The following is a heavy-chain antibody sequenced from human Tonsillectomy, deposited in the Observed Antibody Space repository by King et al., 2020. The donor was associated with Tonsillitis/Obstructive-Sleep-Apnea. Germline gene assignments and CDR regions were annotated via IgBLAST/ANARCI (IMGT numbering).Heavy chain of an antibody. V-gene: IGHV4-34*01. CDR2: INHSGST. D-gene: IGHD3-22*01. Sequence: VQLQQWGAGLFKPSETLSLTCAVYGGSFSGYYWSWIRQPPGKGLEWIGEINHSGSTNYNPSLKSRFTISVDTSKNQFSLKLSAVTAADTAVYYCASATYYYVSSGYKAVWFAHWGQGTLVTVSS. CDR3: ASATYYYVSSGYKAVWFAH. J-gene: IGHJ5*02. CDR1: GGSFSGYY.